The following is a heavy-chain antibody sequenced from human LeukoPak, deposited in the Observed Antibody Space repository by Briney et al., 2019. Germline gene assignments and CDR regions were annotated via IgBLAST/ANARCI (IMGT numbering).Heavy chain of an antibody. V-gene: IGHV3-11*01. CDR1: GFIFSDYY. Sequence: KPGGSLRLSCAASGFIFSDYYMSWIRQVRGKGLECISYISSRDSTIYYADSVKGRFTISRDNAKNSLYLQMNSLRAEDTAVYYCARVKGSYSFDYWGQGTLVTVSS. CDR2: ISSRDSTI. D-gene: IGHD3-10*01. CDR3: ARVKGSYSFDY. J-gene: IGHJ4*02.